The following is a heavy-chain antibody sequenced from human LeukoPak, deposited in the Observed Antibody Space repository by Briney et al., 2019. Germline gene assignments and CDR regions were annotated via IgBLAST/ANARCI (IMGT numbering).Heavy chain of an antibody. J-gene: IGHJ6*02. CDR2: INHGGST. CDR3: ARANPRRVYYYGMDV. Sequence: SETLSLTCAVYGGSFSGYYWSWIRQPPGKGLEWIGEINHGGSTNYNPSLKSRVTISVDTSKNQFSLKLSSVTAADTAVYYCARANPRRVYYYGMDVWGQGTTVTVSS. V-gene: IGHV4-34*01. CDR1: GGSFSGYY.